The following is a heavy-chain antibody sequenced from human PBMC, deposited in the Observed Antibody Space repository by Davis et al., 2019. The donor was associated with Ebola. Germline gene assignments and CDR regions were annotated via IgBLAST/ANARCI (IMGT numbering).Heavy chain of an antibody. Sequence: GESLKISCAASGFTFSSYAMSWVRQAPGKGLEWVSAISGSGGSTYYADSVKGRFTISRDNAKNSLYLQMNSLRAEDTAVYYCARVDGGAFDIWGQGTMVTVSS. V-gene: IGHV3-23*01. CDR1: GFTFSSYA. J-gene: IGHJ3*02. CDR2: ISGSGGST. CDR3: ARVDGGAFDI.